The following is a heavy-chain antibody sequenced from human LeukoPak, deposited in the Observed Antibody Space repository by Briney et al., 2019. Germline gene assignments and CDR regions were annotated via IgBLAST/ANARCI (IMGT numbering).Heavy chain of an antibody. CDR2: ISSDSRYI. D-gene: IGHD4-23*01. CDR1: GFTFSAYT. V-gene: IGHV3-21*01. Sequence: GGSLRLSCAPSGFTFSAYTMNWVRQAPGKGLDWVSSISSDSRYILYADSLKGRFTISRDNAKNSLYLQMNSLRAEDTAVYYCARDYGGSSPFDYWGQGTLVTVSS. CDR3: ARDYGGSSPFDY. J-gene: IGHJ4*02.